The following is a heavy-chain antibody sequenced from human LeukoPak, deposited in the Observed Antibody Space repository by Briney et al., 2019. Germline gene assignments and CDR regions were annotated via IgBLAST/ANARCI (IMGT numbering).Heavy chain of an antibody. Sequence: PGGSLRLSCAASGFTFSSYGMHWVRQAPGKGLEWVAFIRYGGSNKYYADSVKGRFTISRDNSKNTLYLQMNSLRAEDTAVYYCAKEYCSGGSCLNYWGQGTLVTVSS. CDR1: GFTFSSYG. V-gene: IGHV3-30*02. J-gene: IGHJ4*02. CDR3: AKEYCSGGSCLNY. D-gene: IGHD2-15*01. CDR2: IRYGGSNK.